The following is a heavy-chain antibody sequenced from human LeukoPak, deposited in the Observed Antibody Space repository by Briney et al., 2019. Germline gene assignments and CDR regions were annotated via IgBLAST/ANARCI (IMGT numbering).Heavy chain of an antibody. CDR1: GGSISSSSYY. D-gene: IGHD1-26*01. CDR2: IYYSGST. Sequence: PSETLSLTCTVSGGSISSSSYYWGWIRQPPGKGLEWIGSIYYSGSTYYNPSLKSRVTISVDTSKNQFSLKLSSVTAADTAVYYCASGNRWELLSPFDYWGQGTLVTVSS. J-gene: IGHJ4*02. CDR3: ASGNRWELLSPFDY. V-gene: IGHV4-39*07.